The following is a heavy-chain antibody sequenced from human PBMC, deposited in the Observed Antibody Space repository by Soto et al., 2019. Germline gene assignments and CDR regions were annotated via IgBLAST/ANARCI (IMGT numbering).Heavy chain of an antibody. CDR1: GGTFSSYA. J-gene: IGHJ4*02. CDR3: ERGDTAMPHDY. Sequence: SVKVSCKTSGGTFSSYAISWVRQAPGQGLEWLGGIIPIFGTANYAQKFQGRVTITADESTSTAYMELSSLRFEDTAVYYCERGDTAMPHDYWGQGTLVTVSS. CDR2: IIPIFGTA. V-gene: IGHV1-69*13. D-gene: IGHD5-18*01.